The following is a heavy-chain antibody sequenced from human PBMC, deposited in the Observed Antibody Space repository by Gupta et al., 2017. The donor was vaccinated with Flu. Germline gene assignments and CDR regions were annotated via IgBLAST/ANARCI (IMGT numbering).Heavy chain of an antibody. D-gene: IGHD2-2*01. CDR3: ARDHNRYQLLLYYYYGMDV. V-gene: IGHV3-48*01. CDR2: ISSSSSTI. J-gene: IGHJ6*02. Sequence: NWVRQAPGKGLEWVSYISSSSSTIYYADSVKGRFTISRDNAKNSLYLQMNSLRAEDTAVYHCARDHNRYQLLLYYYYGMDVWGQGTTVTVSS.